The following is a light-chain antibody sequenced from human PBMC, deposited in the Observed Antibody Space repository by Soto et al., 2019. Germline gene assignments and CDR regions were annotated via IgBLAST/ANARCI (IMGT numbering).Light chain of an antibody. J-gene: IGLJ2*01. CDR1: SSDIGGFDL. CDR2: EVN. V-gene: IGLV2-23*02. CDR3: HSYDSGLSAVV. Sequence: QSALTQPDSLSGSPGQSITISCTGSSSDIGGFDLVSWYQQHPGKAPKLLLYEVNKRPSGVSNRFSGSKSGNTASLTISGLQADDEAYYYCHSYDSGLSAVVFGGGTKLTVL.